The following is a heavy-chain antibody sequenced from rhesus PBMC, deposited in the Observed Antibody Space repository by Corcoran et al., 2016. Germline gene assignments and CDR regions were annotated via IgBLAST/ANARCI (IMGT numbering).Heavy chain of an antibody. Sequence: QGQLQESGPGLVKPSETLPLTCAVSGASLRSHYWSWIRQPPGKGLEWIGYSSGGSGSTKYNPSLKGRGTISRDTSKNQISLKLTSVTAADTAVDYCARDESNRFDVWGAGVLVTVSS. CDR3: ARDESNRFDV. J-gene: IGHJ5-1*01. CDR2: SSGGSGST. V-gene: IGHV4S6*01. CDR1: GASLRSHY.